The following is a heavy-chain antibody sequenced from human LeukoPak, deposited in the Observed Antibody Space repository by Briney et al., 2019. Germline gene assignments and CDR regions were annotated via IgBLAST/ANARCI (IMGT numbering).Heavy chain of an antibody. CDR3: ARGRGPPPYCYDSSGTNFDY. Sequence: SETLSLTCAVYGGSFSGYYWSWIRQPPGKGLEWIGEINHSGSTNYNPSLKSRVTISVDTSKNQFSLKLSSVTAADTAVYYCARGRGPPPYCYDSSGTNFDYWGQGTLVTVSS. D-gene: IGHD3-22*01. CDR2: INHSGST. J-gene: IGHJ4*02. V-gene: IGHV4-34*01. CDR1: GGSFSGYY.